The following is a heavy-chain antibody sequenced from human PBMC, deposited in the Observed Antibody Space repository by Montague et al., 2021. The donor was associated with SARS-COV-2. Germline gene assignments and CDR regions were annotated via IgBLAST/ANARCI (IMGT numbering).Heavy chain of an antibody. CDR2: ISSSGSTI. Sequence: SLRLSCAASGFTSSSYEMNWVRQAPGKGLEWVSYISSSGSTIYYADSVKGRFTISRDNAKNSLYLQMNSLRAEDTAVYYCARGGTYYDFWSGYYNYYYGMDVWGQGTTVTVSS. V-gene: IGHV3-48*03. D-gene: IGHD3-3*01. CDR3: ARGGTYYDFWSGYYNYYYGMDV. J-gene: IGHJ6*02. CDR1: GFTSSSYE.